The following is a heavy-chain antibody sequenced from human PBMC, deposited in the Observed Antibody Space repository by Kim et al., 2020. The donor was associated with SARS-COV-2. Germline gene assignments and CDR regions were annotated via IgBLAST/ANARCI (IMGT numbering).Heavy chain of an antibody. Sequence: SETLSLTCTVSGGSISSSSYYWGWIRQPPGKGLEWIGSIYYSGSTYYNPSLKSRVTISVDTSKNQFSLKLSSVTAADTAVYYCARVVDTAMVLYWGQGTLVTVSS. V-gene: IGHV4-39*01. CDR2: IYYSGST. D-gene: IGHD5-18*01. J-gene: IGHJ4*02. CDR3: ARVVDTAMVLY. CDR1: GGSISSSSYY.